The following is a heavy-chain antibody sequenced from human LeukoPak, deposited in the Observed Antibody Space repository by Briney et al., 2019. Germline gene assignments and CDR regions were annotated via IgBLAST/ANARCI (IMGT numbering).Heavy chain of an antibody. D-gene: IGHD3-10*01. CDR3: ARDGYYYGSGSPPHYYYGMDV. V-gene: IGHV1-18*01. CDR2: ISAYNGYT. CDR1: GYTFTSYG. J-gene: IGHJ6*02. Sequence: ASVKVSCRASGYTFTSYGISWVRQAPGQGLEWMGWISAYNGYTNYAQKLQGRVTMTTDTSTSTAYMELRSLRSDDTAVYYCARDGYYYGSGSPPHYYYGMDVWGQGTTVTVSS.